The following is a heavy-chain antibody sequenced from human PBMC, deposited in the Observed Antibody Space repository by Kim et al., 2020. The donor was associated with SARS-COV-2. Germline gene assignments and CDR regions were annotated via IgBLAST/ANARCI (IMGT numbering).Heavy chain of an antibody. V-gene: IGHV4-59*08. CDR2: IYYSGNT. CDR1: GGSISSYY. Sequence: SETLSLTCTVSGGSISSYYWSWIRQPPGKGLEWIGYIYYSGNTNYNPSLKSRVTMSIDTSKNQFSLKLSSVTAADTAVYYCARLGYCSGGSCSNLYYFYYWGQGTLVTVSS. CDR3: ARLGYCSGGSCSNLYYFYY. D-gene: IGHD2-15*01. J-gene: IGHJ4*02.